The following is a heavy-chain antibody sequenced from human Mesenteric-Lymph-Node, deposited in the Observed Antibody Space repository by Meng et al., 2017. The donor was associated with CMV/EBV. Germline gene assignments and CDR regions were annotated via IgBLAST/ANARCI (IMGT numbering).Heavy chain of an antibody. CDR1: SYA. J-gene: IGHJ3*02. V-gene: IGHV3-30*04. CDR2: ISYDGSNK. CDR3: AREAEGLGYCSSTSCSAFDI. D-gene: IGHD2-2*01. Sequence: SYAMHWVRQAPGKGLECVAVISYDGSNKYYADSVKGRFTISRDNSKNTLYLQMNSLRAEDTAVYYCAREAEGLGYCSSTSCSAFDIWGQGTMVTVSS.